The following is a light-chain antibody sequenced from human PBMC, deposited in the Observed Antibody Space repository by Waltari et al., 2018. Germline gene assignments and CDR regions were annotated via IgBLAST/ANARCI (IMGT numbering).Light chain of an antibody. J-gene: IGLJ1*01. CDR2: DVT. V-gene: IGLV2-14*03. CDR3: TSYTSSTTTPYV. Sequence: QSALTQPASVSGTPGQSITISCTGTSRDVGRYDYVPCYQQHPGRAPKLLIHDVTDRASGVADRFSGSKSGNTASLTISGLQTEDEADYYCTSYTSSTTTPYVFGTGTQVTV. CDR1: SRDVGRYDY.